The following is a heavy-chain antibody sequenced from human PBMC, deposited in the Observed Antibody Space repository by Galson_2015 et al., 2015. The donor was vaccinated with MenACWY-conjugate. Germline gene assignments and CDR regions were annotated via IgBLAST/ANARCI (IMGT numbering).Heavy chain of an antibody. J-gene: IGHJ5*02. D-gene: IGHD1-26*01. CDR1: GFTFSNYW. V-gene: IGHV3-74*01. CDR3: ARDGGSYLTWFDP. CDR2: IDSDGTNT. Sequence: SLRLSCAASGFTFSNYWMHWVRQAPGEGLVWVSRIDSDGTNTNYADSVKGRFTISRDNAKNTLYLQMNSLRAEDTAVYYCARDGGSYLTWFDPWGQGTLVTVSS.